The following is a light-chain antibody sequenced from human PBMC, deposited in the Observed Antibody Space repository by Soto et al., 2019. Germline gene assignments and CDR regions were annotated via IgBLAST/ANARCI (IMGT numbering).Light chain of an antibody. CDR2: AAS. CDR3: LQDHDDLWT. V-gene: IGKV1-5*01. Sequence: DIQMTQSPSTLSASVGDRVTITCRASQSISSWLAWYQQKPGKAPTLLIYAASNLQSGVPSRFRGSRSGTEFTLTVSSLQPEDFATYYCLQDHDDLWTFGQGTKVDIK. J-gene: IGKJ1*01. CDR1: QSISSW.